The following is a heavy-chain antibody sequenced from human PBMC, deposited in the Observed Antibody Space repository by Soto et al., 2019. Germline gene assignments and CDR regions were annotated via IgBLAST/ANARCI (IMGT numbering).Heavy chain of an antibody. V-gene: IGHV3-23*01. J-gene: IGHJ4*02. CDR2: ISGSFGSK. D-gene: IGHD4-17*01. Sequence: VGDLRLSCAASGFSLSSYAMHWVLQAPWKGLEWVSTISGSFGSKYYADSVQGRFTVSRDNYKNTLYLQMNSLRAEETAVYYCASRSATVISLTYWGPGTQVSVSS. CDR3: ASRSATVISLTY. CDR1: GFSLSSYA.